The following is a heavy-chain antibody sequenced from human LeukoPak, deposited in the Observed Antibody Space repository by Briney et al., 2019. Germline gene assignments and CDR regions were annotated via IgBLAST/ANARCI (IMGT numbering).Heavy chain of an antibody. CDR3: ARRRKKNWFDP. Sequence: PSETLSLTCTVSGGSISSSSYYWGWIRQPPGKGLEWIGSIYYSGSTYYNPSLKSRVTISVDTSKNQFSLTLRSVTAADTAVYYCARRRKKNWFDPWAKETLVTVSS. V-gene: IGHV4-39*01. CDR2: IYYSGST. CDR1: GGSISSSSYY. J-gene: IGHJ5*02.